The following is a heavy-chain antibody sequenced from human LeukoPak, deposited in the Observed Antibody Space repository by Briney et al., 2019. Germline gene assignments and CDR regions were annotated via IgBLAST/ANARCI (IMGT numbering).Heavy chain of an antibody. CDR3: ARRGLTKDFDY. V-gene: IGHV5-51*01. CDR1: GYSFTTYW. CDR2: IYPGDSDT. D-gene: IGHD4/OR15-4a*01. J-gene: IGHJ4*02. Sequence: GESLKISCKGSGYSFTTYWIGWVRQMPGKGLEWMGLIYPGDSDTRYSPSFQGQVTISADRSLSTAYLQWSSLKASDTAMYYCARRGLTKDFDYWGQGTLVTVSS.